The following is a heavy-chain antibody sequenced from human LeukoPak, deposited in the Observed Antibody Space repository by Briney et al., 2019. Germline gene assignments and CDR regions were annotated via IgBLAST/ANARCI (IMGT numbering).Heavy chain of an antibody. J-gene: IGHJ4*02. Sequence: GGSLRLSCVASGIAFSSYAMSWVRQAPGKGLEWVSTISDSGGSTYYADSVKGRFTISRNNSGSALYLQMNSLRVEDTAVYYCAKRIGDYWGQGTLVTVSS. V-gene: IGHV3-23*01. CDR2: ISDSGGST. D-gene: IGHD2-15*01. CDR3: AKRIGDY. CDR1: GIAFSSYA.